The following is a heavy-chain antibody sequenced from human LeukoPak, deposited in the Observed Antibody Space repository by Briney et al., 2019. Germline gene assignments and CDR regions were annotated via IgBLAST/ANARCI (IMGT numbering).Heavy chain of an antibody. CDR1: GYSFTSYG. D-gene: IGHD1-26*01. V-gene: IGHV1-18*01. CDR2: ISVYNGNT. J-gene: IGHJ4*02. CDR3: AREGIVGASGDF. Sequence: ASVKVSCKASGYSFTSYGISWVRQAPGQGLEWMGWISVYNGNTNYAQNLQGRVTMTTDTTTSTAYMELRSLRSDDTAVYYCAREGIVGASGDFWGQGTLVIVSS.